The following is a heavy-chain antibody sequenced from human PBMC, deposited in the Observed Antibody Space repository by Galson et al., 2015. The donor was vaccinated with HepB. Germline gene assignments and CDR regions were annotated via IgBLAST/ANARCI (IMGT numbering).Heavy chain of an antibody. CDR2: IGSSSIEI. CDR3: ARHYYYGMDV. Sequence: SLRLSCAGYGFIFSSHSMNWVRQAPGKGLEWVSSIGSSSIEIYYADSVKGRFTISRDNAKNSLYLQMNSLRVDDTAVYYCARHYYYGMDVWGLGTTVTVSS. J-gene: IGHJ6*02. V-gene: IGHV3-21*01. CDR1: GFIFSSHS.